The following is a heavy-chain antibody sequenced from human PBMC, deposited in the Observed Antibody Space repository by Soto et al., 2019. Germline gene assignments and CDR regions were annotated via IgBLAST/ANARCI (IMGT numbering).Heavy chain of an antibody. J-gene: IGHJ3*02. Sequence: PSETLSLTCTVSGGSISTGDYHWSWIRRPPGKGLEWIGYIYFTGSAYYNPSLESRVIIGIDTSKNQFSLHLSSVTAADTAVYVGARDPPDKQWRIWGQGTMGTV. CDR2: IYFTGSA. D-gene: IGHD2-8*01. CDR3: ARDPPDKQWRI. V-gene: IGHV4-30-4*01. CDR1: GGSISTGDYH.